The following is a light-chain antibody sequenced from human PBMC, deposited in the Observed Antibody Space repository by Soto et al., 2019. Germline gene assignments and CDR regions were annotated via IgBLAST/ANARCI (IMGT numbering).Light chain of an antibody. CDR2: DAS. CDR3: QQRSDWPPWT. J-gene: IGKJ1*01. CDR1: QSVANY. Sequence: EIVLTQSPDTLSLSPGERATLSCRASQSVANYLAWYQQKPGQAPRLLVYDASKWAAGIPARFSGSGSGTDFTLTIRSLEPEDFAVYYCQQRSDWPPWTFGQGTKVEVK. V-gene: IGKV3-11*01.